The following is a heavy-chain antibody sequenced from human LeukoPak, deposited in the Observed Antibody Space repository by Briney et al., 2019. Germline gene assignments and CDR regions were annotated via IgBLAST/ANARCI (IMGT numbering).Heavy chain of an antibody. CDR2: IYSGGST. CDR3: ATSTLSSGYYNFAY. CDR1: GFTVSSNY. D-gene: IGHD3-22*01. Sequence: PGGSLRLSCAVSGFTVSSNYMSWVRQAPGKGLEWVSVIYSGGSTYYADSVKGRFNISRDNSKNTLYLQMNRLRAEHTAVYYCATSTLSSGYYNFAYWGQGTLVTASS. J-gene: IGHJ4*02. V-gene: IGHV3-53*01.